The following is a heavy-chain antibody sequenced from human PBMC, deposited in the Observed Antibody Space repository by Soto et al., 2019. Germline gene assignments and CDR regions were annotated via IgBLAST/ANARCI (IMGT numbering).Heavy chain of an antibody. J-gene: IGHJ4*01. CDR1: GYSFTSYA. CDR2: INVGNGKS. CDR3: ARAGYSSTWDAYLDH. V-gene: IGHV1-3*01. D-gene: IGHD6-13*01. Sequence: QVQLVQSGAEVKKPGASVKVSCKTSGYSFTSYAIHWVRQAPGQGLEWMGWINVGNGKSRYSQMFQGRVTITRGTSATTAYMELSSLRFEDTAVYYCARAGYSSTWDAYLDHWGHGTLVTVSS.